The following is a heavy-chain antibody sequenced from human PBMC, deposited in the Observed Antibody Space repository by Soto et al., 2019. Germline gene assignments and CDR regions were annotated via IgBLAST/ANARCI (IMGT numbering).Heavy chain of an antibody. Sequence: KASETLSLTCTVSGGSISSGDYYWSWIRQPPGKGLEWIGYIYYSGSTYYNPSLKSRVTISVDTSKNQFSLKLSSVTAADTAVYYCARVVSLVTAGTGVDVWGQGTTVTVSS. CDR3: ARVVSLVTAGTGVDV. J-gene: IGHJ6*02. CDR1: GGSISSGDYY. V-gene: IGHV4-30-4*01. D-gene: IGHD2-21*02. CDR2: IYYSGST.